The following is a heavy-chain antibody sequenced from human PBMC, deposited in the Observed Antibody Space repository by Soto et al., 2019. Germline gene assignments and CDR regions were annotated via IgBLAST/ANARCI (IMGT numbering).Heavy chain of an antibody. Sequence: QVQLVQSGAEVKKPGASVKVSCKASGYTFTGYYMHWVRQAPGQGLEWMGWINPNSGGTNYAQKFQGWVTMTRDTSISTAYMELSRLRSDDTAVYYCARTAMVSYYYYYGMDVWGQGTTVTVSS. CDR1: GYTFTGYY. CDR3: ARTAMVSYYYYYGMDV. CDR2: INPNSGGT. D-gene: IGHD5-18*01. V-gene: IGHV1-2*04. J-gene: IGHJ6*02.